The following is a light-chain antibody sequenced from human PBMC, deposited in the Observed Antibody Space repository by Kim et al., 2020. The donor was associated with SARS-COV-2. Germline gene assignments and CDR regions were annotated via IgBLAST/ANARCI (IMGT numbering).Light chain of an antibody. V-gene: IGKV3-15*01. J-gene: IGKJ4*01. CDR3: QQYNNWPPELT. CDR2: GAS. CDR1: QSVSSN. Sequence: PGERTTLYCRASQSVSSNLSWYQQKPGQAPRLLIYGASTRATGIPARFSGSVSGTEFTLTISSLQSEDFAVYYCQQYNNWPPELTFGGGTKVDIK.